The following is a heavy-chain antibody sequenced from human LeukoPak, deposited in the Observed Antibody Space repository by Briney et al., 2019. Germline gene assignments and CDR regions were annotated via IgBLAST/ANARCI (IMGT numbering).Heavy chain of an antibody. J-gene: IGHJ4*02. CDR1: GFTFSSYG. CDR2: IWYDGSNK. V-gene: IGHV3-33*06. Sequence: PGGSLRLSCAASGFTFSSYGMHWVRQAPGKGLEWVAVIWYDGSNKYYADSVKGRFTISRDNSKNTLYLQMNSLRAEDTAVYYCAKDLDQIVGATGFDYWGQGTLVTVSS. CDR3: AKDLDQIVGATGFDY. D-gene: IGHD1-26*01.